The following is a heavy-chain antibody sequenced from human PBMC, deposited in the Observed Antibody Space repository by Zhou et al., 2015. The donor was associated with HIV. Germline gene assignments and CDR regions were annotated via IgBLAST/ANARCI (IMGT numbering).Heavy chain of an antibody. J-gene: IGHJ4*02. CDR3: ARGFDASYYDSPFDY. V-gene: IGHV1-2*02. D-gene: IGHD3-22*01. Sequence: QVQLVQSGAELKKPGASVKVSCQTSGYTFTAYYMNWVRQAPGQGLEWMGWINGKSGDTNYAQNFQGRVTMTRDASIRTAYMELSSLRSDDTAVYYCARGFDASYYDSPFDYWGQGTLVTVSS. CDR1: GYTFTAYY. CDR2: INGKSGDT.